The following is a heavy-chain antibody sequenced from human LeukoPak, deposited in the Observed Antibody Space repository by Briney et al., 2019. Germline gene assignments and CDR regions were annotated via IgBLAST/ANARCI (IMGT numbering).Heavy chain of an antibody. V-gene: IGHV3-23*01. D-gene: IGHD3-3*01. CDR2: ITGSGDST. J-gene: IGHJ4*02. CDR3: ANRKTFGFDS. CDR1: GFTFSSYT. Sequence: GGSLRLSCAASGFTFSSYTMSWVRQAPGKGLKWVSVITGSGDSTYYADSVKGRFTISRDNSKKTPYLQMNSLRADDSAVYYCANRKTFGFDSWGQGILVTVSP.